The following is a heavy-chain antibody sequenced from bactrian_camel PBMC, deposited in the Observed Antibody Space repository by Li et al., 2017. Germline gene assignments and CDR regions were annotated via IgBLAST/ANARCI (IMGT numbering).Heavy chain of an antibody. CDR3: AADNPRVAGAACYAKFRY. V-gene: IGHV3S31*01. D-gene: IGHD1*01. CDR2: IDTGDGST. J-gene: IGHJ6*01. Sequence: DVQLVESGGGSALAGGYVRLSCAASGYTFNTYSWFRQAPGKEREGVAAIDTGDGSTYCLNSVEGRFTISRDKGKNTLYLQMNSLKPEDTAMYYCAADNPRVAGAACYAKFRYWGQGTQVTVS. CDR1: GYTFNTY.